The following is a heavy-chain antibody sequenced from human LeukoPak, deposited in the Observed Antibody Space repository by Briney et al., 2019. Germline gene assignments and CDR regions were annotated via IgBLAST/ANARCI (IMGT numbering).Heavy chain of an antibody. CDR3: ARDVDTAMVTSSWFDP. J-gene: IGHJ5*02. D-gene: IGHD5-18*01. Sequence: PSETLSLTCAVYGGSFSGYYWSWIRQPPGKGLEWIGEINHSGSTNYNPSLKSRVTISVDTSKNQFSLKLSSVTAADTAVYYCARDVDTAMVTSSWFDPWGQGTLVTVSS. CDR2: INHSGST. V-gene: IGHV4-34*01. CDR1: GGSFSGYY.